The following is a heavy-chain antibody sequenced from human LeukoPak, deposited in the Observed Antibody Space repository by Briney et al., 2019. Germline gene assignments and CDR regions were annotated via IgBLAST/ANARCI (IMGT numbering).Heavy chain of an antibody. CDR2: IRYDGSNK. CDR3: AKDLSVVAAAVDY. Sequence: GGSLRLSCAASVFTFSSYGMHWVRQAPGKGLEWVAFIRYDGSNKYCADSVKGRFTISRDNSKNTLYLQMNSLRAEDTAVYYCAKDLSVVAAAVDYWGQGTLVTVSS. J-gene: IGHJ4*02. D-gene: IGHD2-15*01. V-gene: IGHV3-30*02. CDR1: VFTFSSYG.